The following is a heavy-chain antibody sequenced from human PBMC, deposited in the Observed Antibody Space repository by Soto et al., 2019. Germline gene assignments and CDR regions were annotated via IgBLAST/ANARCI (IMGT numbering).Heavy chain of an antibody. CDR1: GDSVSSNSAA. D-gene: IGHD6-19*01. J-gene: IGHJ4*02. CDR3: TRASAGMLDY. Sequence: SQTLSLTCGISGDSVSSNSAAWTWIRQSPSRGLEYLGRTYYRSKWYNDYAVSVKSRITINPDTSKNQFSLQLNSVTPDDTAVYFCTRASAGMLDYWGQGTLVTVSS. CDR2: TYYRSKWYN. V-gene: IGHV6-1*01.